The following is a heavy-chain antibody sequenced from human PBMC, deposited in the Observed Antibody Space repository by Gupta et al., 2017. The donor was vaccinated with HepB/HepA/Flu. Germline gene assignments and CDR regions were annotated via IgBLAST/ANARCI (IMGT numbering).Heavy chain of an antibody. V-gene: IGHV3-15*01. Sequence: DPGKWLEWVGRIKSKTDGGTTDYAAPVKGRFTISRDDSKNTLYLQMNSLKTEDTAVYYFTTDQMGGANLYGEGLYWGQGTLITVSS. J-gene: IGHJ4*02. CDR2: IKSKTDGGTT. D-gene: IGHD4-17*01. CDR3: TTDQMGGANLYGEGLY.